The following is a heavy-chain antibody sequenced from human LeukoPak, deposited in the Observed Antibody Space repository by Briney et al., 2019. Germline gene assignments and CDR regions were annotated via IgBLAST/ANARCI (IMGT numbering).Heavy chain of an antibody. CDR1: GFSLSTSGVG. J-gene: IGHJ5*02. D-gene: IGHD1-14*01. Sequence: SGPTLVKPTQTLTLTCTFSGFSLSTSGVGVGWIRQPPGKALEWLALSYWNDDKRYSPSLKSRLTVTKDTSKNQVVLTITNMDPLDTAPYYCAHTWRRDNGEPGGFDPWGQGTLVTVSS. CDR3: AHTWRRDNGEPGGFDP. V-gene: IGHV2-5*01. CDR2: SYWNDDK.